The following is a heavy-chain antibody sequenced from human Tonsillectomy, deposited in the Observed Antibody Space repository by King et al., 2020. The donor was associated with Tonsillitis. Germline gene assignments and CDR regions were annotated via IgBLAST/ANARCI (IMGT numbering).Heavy chain of an antibody. D-gene: IGHD1-26*01. CDR2: MYTSGTI. Sequence: QLQESGPGVVKPSETLSLTCTVSGGSISTGDHYWAWIRQPPGKGLEWIGYMYTSGTIFYNPSLKSRITISGGTSENRFSLRLSSGTAADTAVYFCARYVSGSFDYWGQGALVTVSS. V-gene: IGHV4-39*01. J-gene: IGHJ4*02. CDR1: GGSISTGDHY. CDR3: ARYVSGSFDY.